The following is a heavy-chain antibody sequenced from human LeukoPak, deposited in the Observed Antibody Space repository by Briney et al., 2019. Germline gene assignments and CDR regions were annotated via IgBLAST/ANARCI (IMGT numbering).Heavy chain of an antibody. Sequence: HAGGSLRLSCAASGFTFSSYSVNWVRQAPGKGLEWVSYISSSSSTIYYADSVKGRFTISRDNAKNSLYLQMNSLRAEDTAVYYCARGGVGLMVSIFFDYWGQGTLVTVSS. CDR1: GFTFSSYS. CDR3: ARGGVGLMVSIFFDY. CDR2: ISSSSSTI. J-gene: IGHJ4*02. D-gene: IGHD2-8*01. V-gene: IGHV3-48*04.